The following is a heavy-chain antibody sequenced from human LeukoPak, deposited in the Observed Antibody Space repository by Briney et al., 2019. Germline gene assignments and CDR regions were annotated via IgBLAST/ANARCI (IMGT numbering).Heavy chain of an antibody. Sequence: PGGSLRLXCAASGFTFSSYSMNWVRQAPGKVLEWVSSISSSSSYIYCTDSVKGRFTISRDNAKNSLYLQMNSLRAEDTAVYYCAIGRFRDRSAFDIWGQGTMVTVSS. CDR3: AIGRFRDRSAFDI. V-gene: IGHV3-21*01. CDR2: ISSSSSYI. CDR1: GFTFSSYS. J-gene: IGHJ3*02. D-gene: IGHD3-10*01.